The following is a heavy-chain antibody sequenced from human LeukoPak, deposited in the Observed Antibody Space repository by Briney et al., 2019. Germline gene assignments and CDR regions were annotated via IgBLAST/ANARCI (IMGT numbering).Heavy chain of an antibody. V-gene: IGHV3-74*01. Sequence: GGSLRLSCAASGFTFSRYWMHWVRQAPGKGLVWVSRINTDESDTTYADSVKGRFTISRDNAKNTLYLQMNSLRAEDTAVYYCARNYYDILTGYNHYYFDYWGQGTLVTVSS. CDR2: INTDESDT. D-gene: IGHD3-9*01. CDR3: ARNYYDILTGYNHYYFDY. J-gene: IGHJ4*02. CDR1: GFTFSRYW.